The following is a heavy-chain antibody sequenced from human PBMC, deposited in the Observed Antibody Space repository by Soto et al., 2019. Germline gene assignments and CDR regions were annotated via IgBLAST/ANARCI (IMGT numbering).Heavy chain of an antibody. CDR1: GGTFSSYA. Sequence: QVQLVQSGAEVKKPGSSVKVSCKASGGTFSSYAISWVRQAPGQGLEWMGGIIPISDTTNYAQKFQGRVTITADESTSTAYMELSSLRSEDTAVYYCARSQGSSTSLEIYYYYYYGMDVWGQGTTVTVCS. V-gene: IGHV1-69*01. CDR2: IIPISDTT. CDR3: ARSQGSSTSLEIYYYYYYGMDV. J-gene: IGHJ6*02. D-gene: IGHD2-2*01.